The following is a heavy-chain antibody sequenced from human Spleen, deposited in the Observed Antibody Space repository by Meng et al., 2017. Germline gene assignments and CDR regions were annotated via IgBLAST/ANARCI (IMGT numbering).Heavy chain of an antibody. Sequence: SETLSLTCTVSGGSISSSSYYWGWIRQPPGKGLEWIGSIYYSGSTYYNPSLKSRVTISVDTSKNQFSLKLSSVTAADTAVYYCARGTYYYDSSGYYPFAPNAFDIWGQGTMVTVSS. J-gene: IGHJ3*02. CDR1: GGSISSSSYY. D-gene: IGHD3-22*01. CDR2: IYYSGST. CDR3: ARGTYYYDSSGYYPFAPNAFDI. V-gene: IGHV4-39*07.